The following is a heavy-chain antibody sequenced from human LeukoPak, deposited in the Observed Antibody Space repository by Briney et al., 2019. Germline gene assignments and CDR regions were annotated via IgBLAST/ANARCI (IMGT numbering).Heavy chain of an antibody. Sequence: GRSLRLSCAASGSTFDDYAMHWVRQAPGKGLEWVSGISWNSGSIGYADSVKGRFTISRDNAKNSLYLQMNSLRAEDTALYYCAKDARLLWFGESTFDYWGQGTLVTVSS. CDR3: AKDARLLWFGESTFDY. V-gene: IGHV3-9*01. CDR1: GSTFDDYA. D-gene: IGHD3-10*01. J-gene: IGHJ4*02. CDR2: ISWNSGSI.